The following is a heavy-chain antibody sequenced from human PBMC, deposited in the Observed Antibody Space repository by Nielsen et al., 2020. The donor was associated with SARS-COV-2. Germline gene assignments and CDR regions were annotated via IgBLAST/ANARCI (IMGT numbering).Heavy chain of an antibody. D-gene: IGHD6-19*01. V-gene: IGHV3-23*01. CDR2: ISGSGGST. CDR1: GFTFSSYA. J-gene: IGHJ4*02. Sequence: GESLKISCSSSGFTFSSYAMSWVLQAPGKGLEWVSAISGSGGSTYYADSVKGRFTISRDNSKNTLNLQMNSLRAEDTAVYYCAKAKAGSGWYFDYWGQGTLVTVSS. CDR3: AKAKAGSGWYFDY.